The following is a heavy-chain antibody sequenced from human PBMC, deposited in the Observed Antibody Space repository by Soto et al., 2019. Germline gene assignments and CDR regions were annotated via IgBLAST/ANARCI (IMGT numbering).Heavy chain of an antibody. CDR3: ARRYGGNFDY. Sequence: SETLSLTCAVYGGSFSGYYWSWIRQPPGKGLEWIGSIYYSGSTYYNPSLKSRVTISVDTSKNQFSLKMSSVTAADTAVYYCARRYGGNFDYWGQGTLVTVSS. J-gene: IGHJ4*02. CDR2: IYYSGST. D-gene: IGHD3-16*01. V-gene: IGHV4-34*01. CDR1: GGSFSGYY.